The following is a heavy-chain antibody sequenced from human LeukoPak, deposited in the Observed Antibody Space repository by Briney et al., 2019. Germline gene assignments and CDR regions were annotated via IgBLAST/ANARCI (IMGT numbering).Heavy chain of an antibody. CDR2: INPSGGST. D-gene: IGHD5-24*01. Sequence: ASVTVSCKASGYTFTSCYMHWVRQAPGQGLEWVGIINPSGGSTSYAQNFQGRVTMTRDTSTSTVYMELSSLRSEDTAVYYCARAGGYNPKAPHFDYCGQRTLVTVSS. CDR1: GYTFTSCY. J-gene: IGHJ4*02. CDR3: ARAGGYNPKAPHFDY. V-gene: IGHV1-46*01.